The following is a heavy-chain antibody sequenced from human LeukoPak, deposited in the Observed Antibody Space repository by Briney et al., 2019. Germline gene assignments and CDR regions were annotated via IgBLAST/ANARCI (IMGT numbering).Heavy chain of an antibody. CDR2: IRSDSTYI. CDR3: ARGHGPSRDVFDI. V-gene: IGHV3-21*01. J-gene: IGHJ3*02. Sequence: GGSLRLSCAASGFMFNSYTMHWVRQAPGKGLEWVSVIRSDSTYISYADSLRGRFTISRDNVQKSLYLQMTNLRAEDTAVYYCARGHGPSRDVFDIWGQGTLVTVSS. D-gene: IGHD4-17*01. CDR1: GFMFNSYT.